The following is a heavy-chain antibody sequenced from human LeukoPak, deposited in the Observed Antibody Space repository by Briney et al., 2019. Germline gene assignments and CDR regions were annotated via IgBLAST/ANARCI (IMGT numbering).Heavy chain of an antibody. CDR3: ARFYGIFEALDF. J-gene: IGHJ4*02. V-gene: IGHV3-33*03. Sequence: GGSLSLSCAASGSIFSGHGIHWVRQAPVRGVEWVAVVGHDGNYKQYSDSVEGRFTISRDSSKSTVYLQMDSLRAEDTAVYFCARFYGIFEALDFWGQGTLVIVSS. D-gene: IGHD3-3*01. CDR2: VGHDGNYK. CDR1: GSIFSGHG.